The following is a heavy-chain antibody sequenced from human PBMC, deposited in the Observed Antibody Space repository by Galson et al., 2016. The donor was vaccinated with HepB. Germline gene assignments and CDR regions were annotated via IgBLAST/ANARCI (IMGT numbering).Heavy chain of an antibody. Sequence: ETLSLTCAVSGYSISSGYYWGWIRQPPGKGLEWIGSIYYSGTTYYNPSLKSRVTKSIDASKNQFSLKLSSVTATDTAMYYCARGSNWNYDYWSQGTLVTVSS. CDR3: ARGSNWNYDY. CDR1: GYSISSGYY. CDR2: IYYSGTT. V-gene: IGHV4-38-2*01. J-gene: IGHJ4*02. D-gene: IGHD1-7*01.